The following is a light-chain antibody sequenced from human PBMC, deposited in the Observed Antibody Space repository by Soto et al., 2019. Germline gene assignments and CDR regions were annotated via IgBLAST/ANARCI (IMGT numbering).Light chain of an antibody. J-gene: IGKJ1*01. Sequence: EIVMTQSPATLSVSPGERATLSCRASQSVSSNLAWYQQKPGQAPRLLIYGASTRATGIPARFSGSGSGTEFTLTISSLQSEDFAVYYCQQYNTWPGTFCQGTKVEIK. CDR3: QQYNTWPGT. CDR1: QSVSSN. V-gene: IGKV3-15*01. CDR2: GAS.